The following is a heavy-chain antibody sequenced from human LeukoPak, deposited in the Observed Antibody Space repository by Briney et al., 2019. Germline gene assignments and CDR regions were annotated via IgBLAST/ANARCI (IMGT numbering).Heavy chain of an antibody. CDR1: GFTFNTYS. V-gene: IGHV3-48*04. D-gene: IGHD3-10*02. CDR2: ISSSSGTI. J-gene: IGHJ6*04. CDR3: AELGITMIGGV. Sequence: GGSLRLSCAASGFTFNTYSMNWVRQAPGKGLEWVSYISSSSGTIYYADSVKGRFTISRDNAKNSLYLQMNSLRAEDTAVYYCAELGITMIGGVWGKGTTVTISS.